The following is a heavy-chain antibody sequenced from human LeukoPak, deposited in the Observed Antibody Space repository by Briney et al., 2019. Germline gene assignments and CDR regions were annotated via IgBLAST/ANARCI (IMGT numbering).Heavy chain of an antibody. J-gene: IGHJ3*02. CDR3: ARASSGYNAFDI. Sequence: GGSLRLSCAASGFTFSSYSMNWVRQAPGKGLEWVSSISSSSSSYIYYADSVKGRFTISRDNAKNSLYLQMNSLRAEDTAVYYCARASSGYNAFDIWGQGTMVTVST. CDR1: GFTFSSYS. D-gene: IGHD3-22*01. V-gene: IGHV3-21*04. CDR2: ISSSSSSYI.